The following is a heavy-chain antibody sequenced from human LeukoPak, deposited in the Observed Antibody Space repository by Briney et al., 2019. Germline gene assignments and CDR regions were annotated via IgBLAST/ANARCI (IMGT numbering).Heavy chain of an antibody. D-gene: IGHD3-10*01. Sequence: GGSLRLSCVVSGISLSNYGMTWVRQTPGKGLEWVSYISERGGGTTYADSVKGHFTISRDTSLNTVYLQMNNLRAEDTAVYFCAKRGVVIRGILVIGYHQEAKYYDFWGQGVMVTVSS. CDR1: GISLSNYG. CDR2: ISERGGGT. V-gene: IGHV3-23*01. J-gene: IGHJ4*02. CDR3: AKRGVVIRGILVIGYHQEAKYYDF.